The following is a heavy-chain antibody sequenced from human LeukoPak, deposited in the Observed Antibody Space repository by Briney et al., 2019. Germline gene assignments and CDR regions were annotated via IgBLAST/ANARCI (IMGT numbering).Heavy chain of an antibody. D-gene: IGHD4-17*01. CDR1: GFTFSSYA. J-gene: IGHJ3*02. CDR3: VKGGTVTNDAFDI. V-gene: IGHV3-64D*06. CDR2: ISSNGGST. Sequence: PGRSLRLSCSASGFTFSSYAMHWVRQAPGKGLEYVSGISSNGGSTYYADSVKGRFSISRDSSKNTQYLQMSSLRPEDTAVYYCVKGGTVTNDAFDIWGQGTMVTVSS.